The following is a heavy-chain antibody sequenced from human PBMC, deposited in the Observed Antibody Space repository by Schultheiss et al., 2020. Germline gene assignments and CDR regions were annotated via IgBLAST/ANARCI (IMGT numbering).Heavy chain of an antibody. CDR3: ARHARVICSSTSCYVYDAFDI. CDR2: IYYSGST. Sequence: GSLRLSCTVSGGSISSYYWSWIRQPPGKGLEWIGYIYYSGSTNYNPSLKSRVTISVDTSKNQFSLKLSSVTAADTAVYYCARHARVICSSTSCYVYDAFDIWGQGTMVTGSS. V-gene: IGHV4-59*08. D-gene: IGHD2-2*01. J-gene: IGHJ3*02. CDR1: GGSISSYY.